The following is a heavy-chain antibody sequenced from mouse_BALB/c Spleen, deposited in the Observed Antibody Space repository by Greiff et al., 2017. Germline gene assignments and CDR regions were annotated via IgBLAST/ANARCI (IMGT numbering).Heavy chain of an antibody. V-gene: IGHV5-17*02. Sequence: EVQGVESGGGLVQPGGSRKLSCAASGFTFSSFGMHWVRQAPEKGLEWVAYISSGSSTIYYADTVKGRFTISRDNPKNTLFLQMTSLRSEDTAMYYCARSRGNSGFAYWGQGTLVTVSA. CDR1: GFTFSSFG. CDR3: ARSRGNSGFAY. D-gene: IGHD2-1*01. J-gene: IGHJ3*01. CDR2: ISSGSSTI.